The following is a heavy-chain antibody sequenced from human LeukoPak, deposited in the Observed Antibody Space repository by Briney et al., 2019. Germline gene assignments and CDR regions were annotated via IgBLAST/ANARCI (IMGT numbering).Heavy chain of an antibody. J-gene: IGHJ6*03. Sequence: SETLSLTCTVSGGSISSYYWSWIRQPPGKGLEWIGYIYYSGSTNYNPSLKSRVTISVDTSKNQFSLKLSSVTAADTAVYYCARADSSSYYYYYMDVWGKGTTVTVSS. D-gene: IGHD6-6*01. CDR2: IYYSGST. CDR1: GGSISSYY. V-gene: IGHV4-59*01. CDR3: ARADSSSYYYYYMDV.